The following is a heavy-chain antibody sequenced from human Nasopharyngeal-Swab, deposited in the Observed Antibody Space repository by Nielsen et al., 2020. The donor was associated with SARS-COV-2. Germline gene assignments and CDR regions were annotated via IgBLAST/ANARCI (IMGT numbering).Heavy chain of an antibody. CDR1: GYTFTSYG. V-gene: IGHV1-18*04. D-gene: IGHD6-19*01. CDR2: ISAYNGNT. Sequence: ASVTVSCKASGYTFTSYGISWVRQAPGQGLEWMGWISAYNGNTNYAQKLQGRVTMTTDTSTSTAYMELRSLRSDDTAVYYCARDTGSGWSDWYFDLWGRGTLVTVSS. J-gene: IGHJ2*01. CDR3: ARDTGSGWSDWYFDL.